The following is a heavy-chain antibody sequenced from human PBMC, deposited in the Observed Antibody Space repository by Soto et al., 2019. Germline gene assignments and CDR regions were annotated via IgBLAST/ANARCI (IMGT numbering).Heavy chain of an antibody. CDR3: AKDILQSDPYGMDV. J-gene: IGHJ6*02. Sequence: GGSLRLPCAASGFTFRSYGMHWVRQAPGKGLEWVAVISYDGSNKYYADSVKGRFTISRDNSKNTLSLQMNSLRGEDTAVYYCAKDILQSDPYGMDVWGQGTTVTVSS. CDR2: ISYDGSNK. V-gene: IGHV3-30*18. CDR1: GFTFRSYG.